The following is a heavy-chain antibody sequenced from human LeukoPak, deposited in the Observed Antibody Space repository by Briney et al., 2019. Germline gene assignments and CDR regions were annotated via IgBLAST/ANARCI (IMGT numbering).Heavy chain of an antibody. CDR3: ARGDCSGGSCYSSY. CDR2: INHSGST. J-gene: IGHJ4*02. D-gene: IGHD2-15*01. Sequence: PSETLSLTCAVYGGSFSGYYWSWIRQPPGKGLEWIGEINHSGSTNYNPSLKSRVTISVDTSKNQCSLKLSSVTAADTAVYYCARGDCSGGSCYSSYWGQGTLVTVSS. V-gene: IGHV4-34*01. CDR1: GGSFSGYY.